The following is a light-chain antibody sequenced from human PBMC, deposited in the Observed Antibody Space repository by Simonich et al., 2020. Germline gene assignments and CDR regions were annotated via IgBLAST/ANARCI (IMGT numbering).Light chain of an antibody. CDR3: QQRSNWPIT. CDR2: DAS. CDR1: QSVCSY. V-gene: IGKV3-11*01. J-gene: IGKJ5*01. Sequence: EIVLAQSTATLSLSPGEHATLSCRAIQSVCSYLAWYQPKPGQAPRILIYDASNRATGIPARFSVRGSGTDFTLTISSLEPEDFAVYYCQQRSNWPITFGQGTRLEIK.